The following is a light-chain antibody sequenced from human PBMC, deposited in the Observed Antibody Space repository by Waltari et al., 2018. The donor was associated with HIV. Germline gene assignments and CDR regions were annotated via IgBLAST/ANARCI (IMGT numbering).Light chain of an antibody. CDR3: GTWDYSLDSGV. J-gene: IGLJ3*02. CDR1: LSNIGVNY. Sequence: QSVMTQPPSVSAAPGQKVTISCSGLSNIGVNYVSWYQQVPGTAPKLLIYDNNKRPSGIPDRFSGSRSGTSATLDISGLQPGDEADYYCGTWDYSLDSGVFGGGTKLTVL. CDR2: DNN. V-gene: IGLV1-51*01.